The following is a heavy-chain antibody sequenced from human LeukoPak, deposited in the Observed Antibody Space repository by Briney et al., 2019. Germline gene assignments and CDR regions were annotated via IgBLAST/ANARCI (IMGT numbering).Heavy chain of an antibody. D-gene: IGHD2-2*01. Sequence: GGSLRLSCAASGFTFSSYAMSWVRQAPGKGLEWVSAISGSGGSSYFADSVKGRFIISRDNSKNTLYLQMNSLRAEDTAVYYCARDGVESYCTSTSCPGVLDYWGQGTLVTVSS. J-gene: IGHJ4*02. CDR3: ARDGVESYCTSTSCPGVLDY. CDR2: ISGSGGSS. V-gene: IGHV3-23*01. CDR1: GFTFSSYA.